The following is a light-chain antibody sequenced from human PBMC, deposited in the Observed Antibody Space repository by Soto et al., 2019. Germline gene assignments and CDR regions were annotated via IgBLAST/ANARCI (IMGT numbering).Light chain of an antibody. CDR1: SSDVGAYNY. J-gene: IGLJ1*01. CDR2: DVT. Sequence: QSALTQPPSASGSPGQSVAVSCTGTSSDVGAYNYVSWYQQHPGKAPQLIIYDVTKRPAGVPDRFSGSKSGNTASLTVSGLQADDEADYYCSSYGGSNNGYIFGTGTKLTVL. CDR3: SSYGGSNNGYI. V-gene: IGLV2-8*01.